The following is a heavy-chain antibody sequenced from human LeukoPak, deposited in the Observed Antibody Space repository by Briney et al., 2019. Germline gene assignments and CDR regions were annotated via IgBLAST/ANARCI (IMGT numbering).Heavy chain of an antibody. J-gene: IGHJ4*02. V-gene: IGHV3-21*01. CDR1: GFTFSSYS. Sequence: GGSLRLSCAASGFTFSSYSMNWVRQAPGKGLEWVSSISTSSSYIYYADSVKGRFTISRDNAKNSLYLQMNSLRAEDTAVYYCASGGSYYKTLNYWGQGTLVTVSS. CDR3: ASGGSYYKTLNY. CDR2: ISTSSSYI. D-gene: IGHD1-26*01.